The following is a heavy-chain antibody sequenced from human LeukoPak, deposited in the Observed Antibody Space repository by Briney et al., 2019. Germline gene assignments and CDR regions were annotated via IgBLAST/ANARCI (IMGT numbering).Heavy chain of an antibody. Sequence: GGSLRLSCAASGFTFSSYGMTWVRQSPGKGLEWVSTIGGTGVRTYYADSVKGRFTISRDNSKNTLYLQINSLRAEDTAVYFCAKDRLGGPYFFHYWGQGTLVTVSS. CDR1: GFTFSSYG. V-gene: IGHV3-23*01. CDR2: IGGTGVRT. CDR3: AKDRLGGPYFFHY. D-gene: IGHD3-16*01. J-gene: IGHJ4*02.